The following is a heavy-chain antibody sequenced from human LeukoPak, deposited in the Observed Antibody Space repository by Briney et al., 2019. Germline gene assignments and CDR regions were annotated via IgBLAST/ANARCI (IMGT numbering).Heavy chain of an antibody. J-gene: IGHJ5*02. CDR1: GGSISSGSYY. CDR3: ARYSGYGNNWFDP. D-gene: IGHD5-12*01. V-gene: IGHV4-61*02. CDR2: IYTSGNT. Sequence: SQTLSLTCTVSGGSISSGSYYWSWIRQPAGKGLEWIGRIYTSGNTNYNPSLKSRVTISVDTSKNQFSLKLSSVTAADTAVYYCARYSGYGNNWFDPWGQGTLVTVSS.